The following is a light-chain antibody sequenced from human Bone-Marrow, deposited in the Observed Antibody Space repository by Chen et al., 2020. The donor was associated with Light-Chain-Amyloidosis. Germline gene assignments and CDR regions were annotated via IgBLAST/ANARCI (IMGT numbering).Light chain of an antibody. V-gene: IGLV3-25*02. CDR3: QSADSSGTYEVI. CDR2: RDT. CDR1: DLPTKY. Sequence: SYDLTQPPSVSVSPGQTAMITCSGDDLPTKYAYWYQQKPGQAPVLVIQRDTERPSGISERFSGSSSGTTATLTISGVQAEEEADYHCQSADSSGTYEVIFGGGTKLTVL. J-gene: IGLJ2*01.